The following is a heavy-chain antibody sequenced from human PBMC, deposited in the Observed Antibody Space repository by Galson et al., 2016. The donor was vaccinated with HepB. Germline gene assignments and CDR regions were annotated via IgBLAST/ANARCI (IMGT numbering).Heavy chain of an antibody. CDR1: GGSISSGNYY. CDR2: VHTTGNT. J-gene: IGHJ4*02. Sequence: TLSLTCTVSGGSISSGNYYWSWIRQPAGKRLEWIGRVHTTGNTDYNSSLKSRLAISLDTSKNQFSLKVTSVTASDTAVYYCVKEAYTYGALHDYFEYWGQGTLGTVSS. CDR3: VKEAYTYGALHDYFEY. V-gene: IGHV4-61*02. D-gene: IGHD4/OR15-4a*01.